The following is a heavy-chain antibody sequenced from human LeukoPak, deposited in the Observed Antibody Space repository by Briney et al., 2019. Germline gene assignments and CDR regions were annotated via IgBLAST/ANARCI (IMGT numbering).Heavy chain of an antibody. Sequence: ASVKVSCKASGYTFTSYDINWVRQATGQGLEWMGCMNPNSGNKGYAQKFQGRVTITRNTSISTAYQELSSLRSENTAVYYCARGIVVPRAHMSPRFDPWGQGTLVTVSS. CDR1: GYTFTSYD. J-gene: IGHJ5*02. V-gene: IGHV1-8*03. CDR2: MNPNSGNK. CDR3: ARGIVVPRAHMSPRFDP. D-gene: IGHD2-2*01.